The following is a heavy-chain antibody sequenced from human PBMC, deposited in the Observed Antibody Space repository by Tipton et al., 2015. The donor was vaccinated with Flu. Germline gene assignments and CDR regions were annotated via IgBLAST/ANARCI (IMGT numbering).Heavy chain of an antibody. Sequence: TLSLTCTVSGDSMRSDYFWAWIRQAPGKGLEWIGNIHYSGSPHYNPSIKSRVTITVDTSKNQFSLRLTSMTAADTALYYCARRDYSTYVSDPKNRFDPWGQGTLVTVSS. V-gene: IGHV4-38-2*02. CDR2: IHYSGSP. CDR1: GDSMRSDYF. CDR3: ARRDYSTYVSDPKNRFDP. J-gene: IGHJ5*02. D-gene: IGHD4-11*01.